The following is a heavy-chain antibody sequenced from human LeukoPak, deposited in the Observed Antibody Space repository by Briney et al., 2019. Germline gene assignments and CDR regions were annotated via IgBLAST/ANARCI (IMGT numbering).Heavy chain of an antibody. CDR3: ARGGIITSYAFEI. V-gene: IGHV3-21*01. D-gene: IGHD1-26*01. CDR1: GFTFSTYA. Sequence: PGRSLRLSCAASGFTFSTYAISWVSQAPGNGLEWVSCISSTSNYIFYADSVRGRFTISRDNAKNSLYLQMDSLRAEDTAVYYCARGGIITSYAFEIWGQGAMVTVSS. J-gene: IGHJ3*02. CDR2: ISSTSNYI.